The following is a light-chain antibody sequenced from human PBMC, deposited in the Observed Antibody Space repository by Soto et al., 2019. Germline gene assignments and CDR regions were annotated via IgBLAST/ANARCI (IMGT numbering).Light chain of an antibody. CDR2: EVS. CDR3: SSYSGTNYHYV. CDR1: SSDVGGYNY. Sequence: QSVLTQPPSASGSFGQSVTISCTGISSDVGGYNYVSWYQQYPGKAPKLMIYEVSERPSGVPDRFSGSKSGNTASLTVSGLQADGEADYYCSSYSGTNYHYVFGTGTKVTVL. J-gene: IGLJ1*01. V-gene: IGLV2-8*01.